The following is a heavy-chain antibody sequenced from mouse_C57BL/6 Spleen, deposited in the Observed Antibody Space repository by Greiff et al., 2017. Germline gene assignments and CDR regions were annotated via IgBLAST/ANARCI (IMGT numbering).Heavy chain of an antibody. CDR2: IDPSDSYT. CDR1: GYTFTSYW. Sequence: QVQLQQPGAELVMPGASVKLSCKASGYTFTSYWMHWVKQRPGQGLEWIGEIDPSDSYTNYNQKFKGKSTLTVDKSSSTAYMQLSSLTSEDSAVYYCARSGPFTQTFEYWGQGTTLTVSS. CDR3: ARSGPFTQTFEY. J-gene: IGHJ2*01. V-gene: IGHV1-69*01. D-gene: IGHD3-1*01.